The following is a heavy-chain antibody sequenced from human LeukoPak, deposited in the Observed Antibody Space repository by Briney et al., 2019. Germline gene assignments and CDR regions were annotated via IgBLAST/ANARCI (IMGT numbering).Heavy chain of an antibody. V-gene: IGHV3-23*01. Sequence: SGGSLRLSCAASGFTFSTYAMSWVRQAPGKGLEWVSTISGSGGSTYYADSVKGRFTISRDNSKNTLYLQMNSLRVEDTAVYYCATRQTCPRDRGQGTLVTVSS. CDR1: GFTFSTYA. CDR2: ISGSGGST. CDR3: ATRQTCPRD. J-gene: IGHJ4*02.